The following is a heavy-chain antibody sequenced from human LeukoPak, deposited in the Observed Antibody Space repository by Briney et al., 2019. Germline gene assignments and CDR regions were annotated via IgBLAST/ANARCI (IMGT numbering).Heavy chain of an antibody. CDR2: IIPLFGTP. D-gene: IGHD2-15*01. V-gene: IGHV1-69*06. CDR1: GGTFSSYT. CDR3: ASATLRCSGGSCYEMDV. J-gene: IGHJ6*04. Sequence: ASVKVSCKASGGTFSSYTISWVRQAPGQGLEWMGGIIPLFGTPDYAQKFQDRLTITADKSTSTAYMELSSLRSEDTAVYYCASATLRCSGGSCYEMDVWGRGTTVTVSS.